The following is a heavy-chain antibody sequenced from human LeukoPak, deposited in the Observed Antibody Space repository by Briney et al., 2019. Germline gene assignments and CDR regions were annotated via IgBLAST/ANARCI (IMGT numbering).Heavy chain of an antibody. V-gene: IGHV3-53*01. CDR1: GHTVSSNY. CDR2: IYSGGNT. D-gene: IGHD3-10*01. CDR3: ARVYYYGSGSYLDY. Sequence: GGSLRLSCAASGHTVSSNYMSWVRQAPGKGLEWVSVIYSGGNTYYADSVKGRFTISRDNSKNTLYLQMDSLRAEDTAVYYCARVYYYGSGSYLDYWGQGTLVTVSS. J-gene: IGHJ4*02.